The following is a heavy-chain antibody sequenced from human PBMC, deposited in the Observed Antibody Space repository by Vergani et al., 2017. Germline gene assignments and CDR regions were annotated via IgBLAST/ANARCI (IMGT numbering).Heavy chain of an antibody. Sequence: QITLRESGPTLVKPTQTLTLTCTFSGFSLTTGGEGVGWIRQPPGRALEWLAFVYWNDDERYSPSLKSRVTITKDTSKNEVILTMATMDPVDTATYYCARAAQRSPDAFDIWGQGTMVTVSS. D-gene: IGHD5-24*01. CDR2: VYWNDDE. CDR1: GFSLTTGGEG. CDR3: ARAAQRSPDAFDI. J-gene: IGHJ3*02. V-gene: IGHV2-5*01.